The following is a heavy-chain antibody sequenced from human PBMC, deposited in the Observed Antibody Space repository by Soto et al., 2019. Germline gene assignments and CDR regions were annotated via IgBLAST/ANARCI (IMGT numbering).Heavy chain of an antibody. CDR2: IYYSGRT. CDR3: ARVWGGAFDI. D-gene: IGHD3-10*01. V-gene: IGHV4-59*01. Sequence: PSETLSLTCTFSGGSLSSYYLTWIRQPPGKGLEWIGYIYYSGRTNHHPPLKSRVTLSVDTAQNPFPPKLSSVTAADTAVYYCARVWGGAFDIWGQGTMVTVSS. J-gene: IGHJ3*02. CDR1: GGSLSSYY.